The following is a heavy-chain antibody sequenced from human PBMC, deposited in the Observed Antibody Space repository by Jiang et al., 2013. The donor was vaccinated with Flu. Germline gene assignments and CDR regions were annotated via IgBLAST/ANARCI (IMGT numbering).Heavy chain of an antibody. V-gene: IGHV1-46*01. CDR3: ARRGPAGIDY. J-gene: IGHJ4*02. CDR1: GYSFTGYL. CDR2: INPNIAPSGDST. D-gene: IGHD2-2*01. Sequence: QLVESGAEVKEPGTSVKISCKTSGYSFTGYLVAWVRQAPGQGLEYMGVINPNIAPSGDSTNYAPNFQGRVALTSDTSTATVYMELSSLRFADTAVYYCARRGPAGIDYWGQATLVTVSS.